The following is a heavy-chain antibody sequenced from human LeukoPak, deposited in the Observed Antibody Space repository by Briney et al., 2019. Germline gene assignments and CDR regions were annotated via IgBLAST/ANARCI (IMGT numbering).Heavy chain of an antibody. CDR2: IYTSGST. CDR1: GGSISSGSYY. J-gene: IGHJ6*03. Sequence: SQTLSLTCTVSGGSISSGSYYWSWIRQPAGKGLEWIGRIYTSGSTNYNPSLKSRVTISVDTSKNQFSLKLSSVTAADTAVYYCASGPRGSGSYWVYYYYMDVWGKGTTVTVSS. V-gene: IGHV4-61*02. D-gene: IGHD3-10*01. CDR3: ASGPRGSGSYWVYYYYMDV.